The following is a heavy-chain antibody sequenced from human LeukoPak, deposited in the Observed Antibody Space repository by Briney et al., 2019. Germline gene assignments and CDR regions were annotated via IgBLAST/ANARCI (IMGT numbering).Heavy chain of an antibody. CDR2: INAGNGNT. CDR1: GYTFTIYA. D-gene: IGHD6-13*01. J-gene: IGHJ3*02. V-gene: IGHV1-3*01. Sequence: ASVTVSCKASGYTFTIYAMHWVRQAPGQRLEWMGWINAGNGNTKYSQKFQGRVTITRDTSASTAYMELSSLRSEDTAVYYCARSWEIGAFDIWGQGTMVTVSS. CDR3: ARSWEIGAFDI.